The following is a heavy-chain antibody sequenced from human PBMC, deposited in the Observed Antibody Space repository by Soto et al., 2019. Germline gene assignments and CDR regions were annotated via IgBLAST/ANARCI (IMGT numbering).Heavy chain of an antibody. CDR2: IYYSGST. CDR3: ARQYGSGDAHFDY. Sequence: QLQLQESGPGLVKPSETLSLTCTVSGGSISSSSYYWGWIRQPPGKGLEWIGSIYYSGSTYYNPSLKSRVTISVDTSKNQFSLKLSSVTAADTAVYYCARQYGSGDAHFDYWGQGTLVTVSS. J-gene: IGHJ4*02. V-gene: IGHV4-39*01. D-gene: IGHD3-10*01. CDR1: GGSISSSSYY.